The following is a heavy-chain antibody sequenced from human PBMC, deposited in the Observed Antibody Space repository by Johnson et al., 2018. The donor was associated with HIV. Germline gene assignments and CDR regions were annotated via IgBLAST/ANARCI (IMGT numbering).Heavy chain of an antibody. D-gene: IGHD1-26*01. CDR2: VDTAANT. V-gene: IGHV3-13*01. CDR3: ARGSYDGDAFDV. CDR1: GFTFSNYD. J-gene: IGHJ3*01. Sequence: SGGGLVQPGGSLRLSCAASGFTFSNYDMHWVRQAPGKRLEWVSGVDTAANTYYTGSVKGRFTIARENDKNSLYLQVKSLSAEDTALYYCARGSYDGDAFDVWGQGTMVTVSS.